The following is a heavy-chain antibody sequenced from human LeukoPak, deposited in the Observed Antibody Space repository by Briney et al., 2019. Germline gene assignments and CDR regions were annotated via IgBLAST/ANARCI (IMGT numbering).Heavy chain of an antibody. D-gene: IGHD2-15*01. V-gene: IGHV4-34*01. CDR1: GGSFSGYY. J-gene: IGHJ5*02. Sequence: SETPSLTCAVYGGSFSGYYWSWIRQPPGKGLEWIGEINHSGSTNYNPSLKSRVTISVDTSKNQFSLKLSSVTAADTAVYYCARGVVFDPWGQGTLVTVSS. CDR2: INHSGST. CDR3: ARGVVFDP.